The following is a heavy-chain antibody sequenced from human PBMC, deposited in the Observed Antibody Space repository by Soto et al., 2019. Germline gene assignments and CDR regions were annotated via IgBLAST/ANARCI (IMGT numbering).Heavy chain of an antibody. V-gene: IGHV1-69*12. J-gene: IGHJ3*02. CDR3: ASVGGVRYDILTGYAFDI. Sequence: QVQLVQSGAEVKKPGSSVKVSCKASGGTFSSYAISWVRQAPGQGLEWMGGIIPIFGTANYAQKFQGRVTITADESTSTAYMELSSLRSEDTAVYYFASVGGVRYDILTGYAFDIWGQGTMVTVSS. D-gene: IGHD3-9*01. CDR2: IIPIFGTA. CDR1: GGTFSSYA.